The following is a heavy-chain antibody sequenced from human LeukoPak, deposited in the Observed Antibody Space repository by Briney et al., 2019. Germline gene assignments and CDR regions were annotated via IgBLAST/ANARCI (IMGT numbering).Heavy chain of an antibody. D-gene: IGHD3-3*01. V-gene: IGHV3-74*01. CDR3: ARDRPFWN. CDR1: GLSSTIYW. CDR2: IKLDENTA. J-gene: IGHJ4*02. Sequence: GVSLRLSCAASGLSSTIYWMHWVRQVPGKGLVWVSRIKLDENTAYYADFVKGRFTISRDDAKTTVYLQMNSLRAEDSAVYYCARDRPFWNWGQGTLVTVSS.